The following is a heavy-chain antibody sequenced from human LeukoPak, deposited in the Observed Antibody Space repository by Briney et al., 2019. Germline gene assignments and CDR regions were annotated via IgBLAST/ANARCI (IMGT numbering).Heavy chain of an antibody. Sequence: PGGSLRLSCAASGFTFSTYDMSWVRQAPGKGLEWVSAISGSGGSTFYADSVKGRFTISRDNSKNTLYLQMNSLRAEDTAVYYCARTLIEYSVSSCYFDYWGQGTLVTVSS. CDR2: ISGSGGST. D-gene: IGHD6-6*01. J-gene: IGHJ4*02. V-gene: IGHV3-23*01. CDR1: GFTFSTYD. CDR3: ARTLIEYSVSSCYFDY.